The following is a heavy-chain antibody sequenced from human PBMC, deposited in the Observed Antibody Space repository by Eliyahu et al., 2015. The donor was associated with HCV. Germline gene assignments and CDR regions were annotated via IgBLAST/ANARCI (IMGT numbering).Heavy chain of an antibody. CDR1: GGTFSSYA. Sequence: EVKKPGSSVKVSCKASGGTFSSYAISWVRQAPGQGLEWMGGIIPIFGTANYAQKFQGRVTITADESTSTAYMELSSLRSEDTAVYYCASGTSGTSMVGFDPWGQGTLVTVSS. CDR2: IIPIFGTA. V-gene: IGHV1-69*01. CDR3: ASGTSGTSMVGFDP. D-gene: IGHD2-2*01. J-gene: IGHJ5*02.